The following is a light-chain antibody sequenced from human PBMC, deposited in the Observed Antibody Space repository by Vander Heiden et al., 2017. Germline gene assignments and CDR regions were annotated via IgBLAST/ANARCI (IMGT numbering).Light chain of an antibody. Sequence: DILMTQTPLSLSVTPGQPASMSCKSTQSLLHSDGKTYLYWYLQKPGQPPHLLLFEVSKRFYGVPDRFSGSGSGTDFTLTISRGEAEDVGVYYCKQDKHSRTFGQGTMVEIK. V-gene: IGKV2-29*02. CDR1: QSLLHSDGKTY. CDR3: KQDKHSRT. J-gene: IGKJ1*01. CDR2: EVS.